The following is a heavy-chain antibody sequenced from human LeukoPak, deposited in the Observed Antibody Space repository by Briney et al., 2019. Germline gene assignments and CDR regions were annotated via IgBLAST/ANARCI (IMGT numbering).Heavy chain of an antibody. CDR2: IKQDGTEK. D-gene: IGHD5-12*01. CDR1: GVSFSTYW. Sequence: PGGSLRLSCAPSGVSFSTYWMSWFRQAPGKGLEWVANIKQDGTEKFYVDSAKGRFTVSRDNARNTLYLQMNSLRTEDTAVYYCARVAPGPSYFDLWGQGTLVTVSS. CDR3: ARVAPGPSYFDL. J-gene: IGHJ4*02. V-gene: IGHV3-7*05.